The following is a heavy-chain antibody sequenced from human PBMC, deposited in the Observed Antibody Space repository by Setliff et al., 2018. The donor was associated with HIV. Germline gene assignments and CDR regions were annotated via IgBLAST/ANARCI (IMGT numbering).Heavy chain of an antibody. J-gene: IGHJ4*02. CDR1: GYTFSSYS. V-gene: IGHV1-69*05. Sequence: SVKVSCKAPGYTFSSYSLHWVRQAPGQGLEWMGGIIPIFGTANYAQKFQGRVTITTDESTSTAYMELRSLRSDDTAVYYCARDSKELLWFGELSFWGQGTLVTVSS. CDR3: ARDSKELLWFGELSF. D-gene: IGHD3-10*01. CDR2: IIPIFGTA.